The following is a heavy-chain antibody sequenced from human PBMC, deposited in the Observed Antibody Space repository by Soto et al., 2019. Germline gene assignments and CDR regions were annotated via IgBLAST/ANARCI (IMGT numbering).Heavy chain of an antibody. Sequence: QLQLQESGPGLVKPSENLSLTCSVSGGSISSPSYYWGWIRQPPGKGLEWIGSIYYSGNTYYNPSLKSRVTIFVDTSRNQFPLKVNSVTAADTAVYFCARLLGITTFRRDYWGQGTLVTVSS. V-gene: IGHV4-39*01. J-gene: IGHJ4*02. CDR3: ARLLGITTFRRDY. CDR1: GGSISSPSYY. D-gene: IGHD1-1*01. CDR2: IYYSGNT.